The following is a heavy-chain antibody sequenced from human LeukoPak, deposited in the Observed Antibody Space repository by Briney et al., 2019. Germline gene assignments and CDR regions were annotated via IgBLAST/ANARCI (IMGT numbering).Heavy chain of an antibody. V-gene: IGHV4-59*12. J-gene: IGHJ4*02. CDR3: ARDGVAGGFDY. Sequence: SETLSLTCTVSGGSISSYYWSWIRQPPGKGLEWIGYIYYSGSTKNNPSLKSRVTISVDTSKNQFSLKLSSVTAADTAVYYCARDGVAGGFDYWGQGTLVTVSS. CDR2: IYYSGST. D-gene: IGHD6-19*01. CDR1: GGSISSYY.